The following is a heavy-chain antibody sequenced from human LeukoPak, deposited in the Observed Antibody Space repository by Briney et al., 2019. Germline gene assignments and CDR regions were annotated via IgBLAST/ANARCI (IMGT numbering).Heavy chain of an antibody. CDR2: IYYSGST. CDR3: AREMVRGVYSGYGMDV. CDR1: GGSISSGDYY. V-gene: IGHV4-30-4*01. D-gene: IGHD3-10*01. J-gene: IGHJ6*02. Sequence: SQTLSLTCTVSGGSISSGDYYWSWIRQPPGKGLEWIGYIYYSGSTYYNPSLKSRVTISVDTSKNQFSLKLSSVTAADTAVYYCAREMVRGVYSGYGMDVWGQGTTVTVSS.